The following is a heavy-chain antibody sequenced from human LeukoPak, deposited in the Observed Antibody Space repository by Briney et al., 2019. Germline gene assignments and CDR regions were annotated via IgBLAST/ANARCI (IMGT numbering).Heavy chain of an antibody. CDR3: ARDRGIIVGAPDV. CDR1: GGSISSYY. D-gene: IGHD1-26*01. CDR2: IYYSGST. Sequence: SETPSLTCTVSGGSISSYYWSWIRQPPGKGLEWIGYIYYSGSTNYNPSLKSRVTISVDTSKNQFSLKLSSVTAADTAVYYCARDRGIIVGAPDVWGQGTTVTVSS. V-gene: IGHV4-59*01. J-gene: IGHJ6*02.